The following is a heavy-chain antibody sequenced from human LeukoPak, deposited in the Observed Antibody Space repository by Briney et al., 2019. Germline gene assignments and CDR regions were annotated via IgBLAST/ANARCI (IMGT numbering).Heavy chain of an antibody. J-gene: IGHJ4*02. CDR3: ARDSAGNSRYSYFDS. V-gene: IGHV3-30*03. D-gene: IGHD4-23*01. Sequence: PGGSLRLSCAASGFTFSSYGMHWVRQAPGKGLEWVAVISYDGSNKYYADSVKGRFTISRDNSKNTLYLQMNSLRAEDTAVYYCARDSAGNSRYSYFDSWGQGTLVTVSS. CDR2: ISYDGSNK. CDR1: GFTFSSYG.